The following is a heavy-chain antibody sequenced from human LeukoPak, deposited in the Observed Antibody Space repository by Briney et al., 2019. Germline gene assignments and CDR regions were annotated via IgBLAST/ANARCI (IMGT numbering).Heavy chain of an antibody. CDR3: ARHDYSNYVLYYYYMDV. D-gene: IGHD4-11*01. V-gene: IGHV3-7*01. CDR1: GFTFSSYW. CDR2: IKQDGSEK. J-gene: IGHJ6*03. Sequence: SGGSLRLSCAASGFTFSSYWMSWVRQAPGKGLEWVANIKQDGSEKYYVDSVKGRFTISRDNAKNSLYLQMNSLRAEDTAVYYCARHDYSNYVLYYYYMDVWGKGTTVTVSS.